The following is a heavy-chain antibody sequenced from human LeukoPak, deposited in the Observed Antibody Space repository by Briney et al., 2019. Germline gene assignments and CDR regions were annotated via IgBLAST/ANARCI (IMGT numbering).Heavy chain of an antibody. CDR3: ARSRGTDY. CDR2: IKQDGSEK. CDR1: GIIITSYW. D-gene: IGHD1-1*01. J-gene: IGHJ4*02. V-gene: IGHV3-7*01. Sequence: GGSLRLSCAASGIIITSYWMSWVRQTPGKGLEWVANIKQDGSEKYYVDSVKGRFTISRDNAKNSLYLQMNSLRAEDTAVYYCARSRGTDYWGQGTLVTVSS.